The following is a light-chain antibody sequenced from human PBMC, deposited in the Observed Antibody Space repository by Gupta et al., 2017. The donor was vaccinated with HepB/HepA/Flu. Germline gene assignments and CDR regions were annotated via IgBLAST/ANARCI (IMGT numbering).Light chain of an antibody. Sequence: DIQMTQSPSTLSASVGDRVTITCRASQSISNWLAWYQQKPGKAPKLLIYRASTVKSGVPSRFSGSGSGTEFTLTISSLQPDDFASYYCQQDNNAPYTFGQGTKLEI. V-gene: IGKV1-5*03. CDR1: QSISNW. CDR3: QQDNNAPYT. CDR2: RAS. J-gene: IGKJ2*01.